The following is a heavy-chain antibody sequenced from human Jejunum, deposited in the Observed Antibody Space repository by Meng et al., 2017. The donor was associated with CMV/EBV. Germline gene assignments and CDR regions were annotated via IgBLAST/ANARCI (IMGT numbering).Heavy chain of an antibody. D-gene: IGHD2-15*01. V-gene: IGHV3-74*01. CDR1: LTVRGDW. CDR3: VTNLYCRVGGCRNY. Sequence: LTVRGDWMHGSRQGPGRCVMLVSRINGDGNSSGYADSVKGRFTISRENANNMLNLQLDSLRAEDTAVYYSVTNLYCRVGGCRNYWGQGAMVTFSS. J-gene: IGHJ4*02. CDR2: INGDGNSS.